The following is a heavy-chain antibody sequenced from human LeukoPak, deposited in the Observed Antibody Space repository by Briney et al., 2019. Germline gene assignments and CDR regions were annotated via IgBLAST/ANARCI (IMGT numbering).Heavy chain of an antibody. CDR3: ARNLVDCGGDCYHFDY. CDR1: GGSIGSHY. D-gene: IGHD2-21*02. V-gene: IGHV4-59*11. Sequence: SETLSLTCTVSGGSIGSHYWSWIRQPPGKGLEWIGYIYYSGSTNYNPSLKSRVTISVDTSKNQFSLKLSSVTAADTAVYYCARNLVDCGGDCYHFDYWGQGTLVTVSS. CDR2: IYYSGST. J-gene: IGHJ4*02.